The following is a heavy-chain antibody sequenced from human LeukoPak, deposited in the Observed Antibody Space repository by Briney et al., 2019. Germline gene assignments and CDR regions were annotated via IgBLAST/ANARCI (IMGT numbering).Heavy chain of an antibody. D-gene: IGHD4-17*01. J-gene: IGHJ5*02. CDR2: INQDGSQK. V-gene: IGHV3-7*01. CDR3: ARDHDGDYPNNWFDP. CDR1: GFTFGSCW. Sequence: GGSLRLSCAASGFTFGSCWMNWVRQTPGKGLEWVANINQDGSQKFYVDSVKGRFTISRDNANNSLYLQMNSLRAEDTAVYYCARDHDGDYPNNWFDPWGQGTLVTVSS.